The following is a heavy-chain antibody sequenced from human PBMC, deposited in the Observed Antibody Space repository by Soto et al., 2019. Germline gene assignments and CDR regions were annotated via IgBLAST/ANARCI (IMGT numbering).Heavy chain of an antibody. D-gene: IGHD6-19*01. CDR1: GFTFDDYA. Sequence: EVQLVESGGGLVQPGRSLRLSCAASGFTFDDYAMHWVRQAPGKGLEWVSGISWNSGSIGYADSVKGRFTISRDNAKNSLYLQMNSLRAEDTALYYCAKDNPPNSSGWYGGEFDYWGQGTLVTVSS. CDR3: AKDNPPNSSGWYGGEFDY. J-gene: IGHJ4*02. V-gene: IGHV3-9*01. CDR2: ISWNSGSI.